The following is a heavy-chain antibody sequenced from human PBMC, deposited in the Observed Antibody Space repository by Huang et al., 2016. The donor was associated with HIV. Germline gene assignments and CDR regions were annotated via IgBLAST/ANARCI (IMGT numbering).Heavy chain of an antibody. D-gene: IGHD3-10*01. CDR2: VNPRGSA. J-gene: IGHJ4*02. CDR1: GCSFSDYF. CDR3: ARPKMTATPSDSSWSYFDF. Sequence: QVRLEQWGPNLLKPSDTLSLKCAVYGCSFSDYFWTWIRQAPVKGMVLIGEVNPRGSATHNPSLRSRVTMSVDSSKNQSYLTLTAVTAADTAVYFCARPKMTATPSDSSWSYFDFWGRGTPVTVSS. V-gene: IGHV4-34*01.